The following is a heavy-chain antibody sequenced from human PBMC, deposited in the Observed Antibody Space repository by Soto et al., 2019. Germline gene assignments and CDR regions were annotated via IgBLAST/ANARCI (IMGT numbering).Heavy chain of an antibody. CDR1: GYSFTSYW. V-gene: IGHV5-10-1*01. CDR3: ASGEIAARPGYYGMDV. CDR2: IDPSDSYT. J-gene: IGHJ6*02. D-gene: IGHD6-6*01. Sequence: GESLKISCKGSGYSFTSYWISWVRQMPGKGLEWMGRIDPSDSYTNYSPSFQGHVTISADKSISTAYLQWSSLKASDTAMYYCASGEIAARPGYYGMDVWGQGTMVTVSS.